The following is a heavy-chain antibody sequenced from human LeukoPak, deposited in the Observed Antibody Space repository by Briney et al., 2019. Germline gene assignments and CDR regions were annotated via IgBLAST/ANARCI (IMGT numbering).Heavy chain of an antibody. V-gene: IGHV3-30*02. J-gene: IGHJ4*02. D-gene: IGHD5-24*01. CDR2: IRYDGSNK. Sequence: QPGGSLRLPCAASGFTFSSYGMHWVRQAPGKGLEWVAFIRYDGSNKYYADSVKGRFTISRDNSKNTLYLQMNSLRAEDTAVYYCAKDLVATRPYYFDYWGQGTLVTVSS. CDR3: AKDLVATRPYYFDY. CDR1: GFTFSSYG.